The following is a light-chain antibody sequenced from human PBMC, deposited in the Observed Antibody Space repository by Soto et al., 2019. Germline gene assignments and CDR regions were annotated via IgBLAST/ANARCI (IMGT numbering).Light chain of an antibody. V-gene: IGKV3-20*01. J-gene: IGKJ5*01. CDR3: QQYGFSPIR. CDR2: DAS. Sequence: LTTSLESLSACMGTKVTITCRASQDIAIYLAWYQQKDGQAPRLLIYDASTRATGVPDRFSGSGSGPEYTLTITRLEPEDFAVYSCQQYGFSPIRFGQVALLEIK. CDR1: QDIAIY.